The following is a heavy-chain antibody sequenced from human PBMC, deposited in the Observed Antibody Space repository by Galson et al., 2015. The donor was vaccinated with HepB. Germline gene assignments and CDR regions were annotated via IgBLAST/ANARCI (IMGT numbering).Heavy chain of an antibody. J-gene: IGHJ4*02. V-gene: IGHV1-69*13. CDR3: ARAYSSGWMCDF. CDR2: IIPIFGTA. D-gene: IGHD6-19*01. CDR1: GDTFSSYS. Sequence: SVKVSCKASGDTFSSYSITWVRQAPGQGLEWMGGIIPIFGTADYAQKFQGRITITADVSTNTAYMELSSLGSEDTAVYYCARAYSSGWMCDFWGQGTPVTVSS.